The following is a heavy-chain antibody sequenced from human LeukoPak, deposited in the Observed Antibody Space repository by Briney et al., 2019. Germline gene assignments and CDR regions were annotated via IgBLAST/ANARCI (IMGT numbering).Heavy chain of an antibody. V-gene: IGHV4-59*01. J-gene: IGHJ6*02. Sequence: SETLSLTCTVSGGSISSYYWSWIRQPPGKGLEWIGYIYYGRSTNYNPSLKSRVTISVDTSNNQFSLKLSSVTAADTAVYYCARAGSGGYYYGMYVWGQGTTVTVSS. CDR3: ARAGSGGYYYGMYV. CDR2: IYYGRST. CDR1: GGSISSYY. D-gene: IGHD6-19*01.